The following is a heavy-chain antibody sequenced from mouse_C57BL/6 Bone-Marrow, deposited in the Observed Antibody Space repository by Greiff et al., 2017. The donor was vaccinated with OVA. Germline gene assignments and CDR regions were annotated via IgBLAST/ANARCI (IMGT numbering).Heavy chain of an antibody. J-gene: IGHJ1*03. CDR3: ARHGPRGHRSTSSYWYFDV. Sequence: EVKLMESGGGLVQPGESLKLSCESNEYEFPSHDMSWVRKTPEKRLELVAAINSDGGSTYYPDTMERRFIISRDNTKKNLYLQMSSLRSEDTALYYCARHGPRGHRSTSSYWYFDVWGTGTTVTVSS. D-gene: IGHD5-1*01. CDR1: EYEFPSHD. V-gene: IGHV5-2*01. CDR2: INSDGGST.